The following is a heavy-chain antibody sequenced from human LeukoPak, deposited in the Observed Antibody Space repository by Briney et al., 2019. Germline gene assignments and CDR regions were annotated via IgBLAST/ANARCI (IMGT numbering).Heavy chain of an antibody. J-gene: IGHJ4*02. CDR1: RYTFTGYY. D-gene: IGHD5-18*01. CDR3: AREGDTAMVKNYFDY. Sequence: ASVKVSCKASRYTFTGYYMHWVRQAPGQGLEWMGWINPNSGGTNYAQKFQGRVTMTRDTSTSTVYMELSSLRSEDTAVYYCAREGDTAMVKNYFDYWGQGTLVTVSS. CDR2: INPNSGGT. V-gene: IGHV1-2*02.